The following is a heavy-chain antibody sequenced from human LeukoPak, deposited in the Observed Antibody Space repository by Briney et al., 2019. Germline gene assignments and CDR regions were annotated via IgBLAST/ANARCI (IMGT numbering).Heavy chain of an antibody. J-gene: IGHJ3*01. CDR2: ISGRGDKT. V-gene: IGHV3-23*01. Sequence: GGSQRLSCVASGFSLSDYVMTWVRQAPGKGLEWVSGISGRGDKTYRADSVTGRFTISRDNSKNTVYLQMNSLRVEDTAVYYCAIGERFIDDFEFWGQGTAVTVSS. CDR1: GFSLSDYV. CDR3: AIGERFIDDFEF.